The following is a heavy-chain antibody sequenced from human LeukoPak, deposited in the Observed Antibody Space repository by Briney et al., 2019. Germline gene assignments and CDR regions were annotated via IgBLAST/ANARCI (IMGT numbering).Heavy chain of an antibody. Sequence: AGGSLRLSCAASGFTFSSYGMHWVRQAPGKGLEWVAFIRYDGSNKYYADSVKGRFTISRDNSKNTLYLQMNSLRAEDTAVYYCAKDHIADFDYWGQGTLVTVSS. D-gene: IGHD6-13*01. CDR1: GFTFSSYG. CDR3: AKDHIADFDY. J-gene: IGHJ4*02. V-gene: IGHV3-30*02. CDR2: IRYDGSNK.